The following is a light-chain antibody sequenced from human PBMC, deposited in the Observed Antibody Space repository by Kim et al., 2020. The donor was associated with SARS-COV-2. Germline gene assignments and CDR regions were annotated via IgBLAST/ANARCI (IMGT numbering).Light chain of an antibody. CDR2: AAS. V-gene: IGKV1-17*01. CDR1: QGIRNY. J-gene: IGKJ5*01. CDR3: LLHDSYPPT. Sequence: DIQMTQSPSSLSASIGDRVTITCRASQGIRNYVGWFQQKPGKAPKRLIYAASSLQSGVPSRFSGSGSGTEFTRTISSLQPEDFATYSCLLHDSYPPTFGHGTRLEIK.